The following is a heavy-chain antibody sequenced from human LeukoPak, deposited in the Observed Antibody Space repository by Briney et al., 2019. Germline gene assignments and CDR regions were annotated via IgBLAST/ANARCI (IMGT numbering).Heavy chain of an antibody. J-gene: IGHJ4*02. Sequence: GGSLRLSCAASGFTFSSYAMSWVRQAPGKGLEWVSAISGGGGSTRYADSVKGRFTISRDNSKNTLYLQMSSLRAGDTAVYYCAKSSYYDSSGYYREYYFDYWGQGTLVTVSS. CDR3: AKSSYYDSSGYYREYYFDY. D-gene: IGHD3-22*01. CDR2: ISGGGGST. CDR1: GFTFSSYA. V-gene: IGHV3-23*01.